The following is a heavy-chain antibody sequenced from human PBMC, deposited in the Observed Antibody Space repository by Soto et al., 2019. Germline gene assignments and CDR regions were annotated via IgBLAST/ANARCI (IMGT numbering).Heavy chain of an antibody. V-gene: IGHV1-18*01. J-gene: IGHJ6*02. CDR2: ISAYNGNT. CDR1: GYTFTIYG. CDR3: ARDGYQLLSYYYYGMDV. D-gene: IGHD2-2*01. Sequence: ASVKVSCKASGYTFTIYGISCVVQAPLQWLEWMGWISAYNGNTNYAQKLQGRVTMTTDTSTSTAYMELGSLRSDDTAVYYCARDGYQLLSYYYYGMDVWGQGTTVTVSS.